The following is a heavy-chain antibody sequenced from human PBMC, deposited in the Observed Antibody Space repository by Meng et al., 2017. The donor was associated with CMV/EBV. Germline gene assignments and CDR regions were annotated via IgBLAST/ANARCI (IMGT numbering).Heavy chain of an antibody. V-gene: IGHV2-70*04. J-gene: IGHJ4*02. CDR1: GFSLTNSGMR. CDR3: ARTSSSFWYYFDY. Sequence: SGPTLVKPTQTLTLTCTFSGFSLTNSGMRASWIRQPPGKALEWLARIDWDDDKFYSTSLKTRLTISKDTSKNQVVLTMTNMDPVDTGTYYCARTSSSFWYYFDYWGQGTLVTVSS. D-gene: IGHD2-2*01. CDR2: IDWDDDK.